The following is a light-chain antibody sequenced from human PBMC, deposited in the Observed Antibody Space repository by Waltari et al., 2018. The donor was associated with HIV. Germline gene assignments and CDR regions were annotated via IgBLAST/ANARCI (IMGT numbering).Light chain of an antibody. Sequence: QSALTQPASVSGSPGQSITISCTGTSSDVGGYNYVSWYQQHPGKAPKLMIYAVSNRGSGVTNRFSGSKSGNTASLVSSGLQSEDEGDYYCSSYSRSGTLVFGGGTTLTVL. V-gene: IGLV2-14*01. CDR3: SSYSRSGTLV. CDR1: SSDVGGYNY. J-gene: IGLJ2*01. CDR2: AVS.